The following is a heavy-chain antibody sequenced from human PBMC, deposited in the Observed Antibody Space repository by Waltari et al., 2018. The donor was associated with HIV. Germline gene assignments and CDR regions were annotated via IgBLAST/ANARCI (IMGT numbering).Heavy chain of an antibody. V-gene: IGHV3-74*01. CDR1: GFTFSSDW. D-gene: IGHD6-13*01. CDR3: ASGYSSSWRSDYYYYGMDV. J-gene: IGHJ6*02. CDR2: INSDGSST. Sequence: EVQLVESGGGLVQPGGSLRLSCAASGFTFSSDWMQWVRQAPGKGLVWVSRINSDGSSTSYADSVKGRFTISRDNAKNTLYLQMNSLRAEDTAVYYCASGYSSSWRSDYYYYGMDVWGQGTTVTVSS.